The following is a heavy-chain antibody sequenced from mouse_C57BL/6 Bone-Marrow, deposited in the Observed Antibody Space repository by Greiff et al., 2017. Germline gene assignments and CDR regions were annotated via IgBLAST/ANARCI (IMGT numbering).Heavy chain of an antibody. D-gene: IGHD1-1*01. V-gene: IGHV1-85*01. Sequence: VQLQQSGPELVKPGASVKLSCKASGYTFTSYDINWVKQRPGQGLEWIGWIYPRDGSTKYNETFKGKATLTVDTSSSTAYMELHSLTSEDAAVYFCARVEFDGSGGDWYFDVWGTGTTVTVTS. CDR2: IYPRDGST. J-gene: IGHJ1*03. CDR1: GYTFTSYD. CDR3: ARVEFDGSGGDWYFDV.